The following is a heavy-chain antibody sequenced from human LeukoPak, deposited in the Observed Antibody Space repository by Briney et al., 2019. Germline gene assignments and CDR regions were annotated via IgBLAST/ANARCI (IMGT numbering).Heavy chain of an antibody. Sequence: SETLSLTCTVSGGSIGTYYWSWIRQSPGKGLEWIGYIYVTGTRYNPYLQSRVTISVDRSRNQFFLKMSSVTTADTAVYYCARHIGGGIEDMDVWGKGTKVIVSS. CDR1: GGSIGTYY. CDR2: IYVTGT. CDR3: ARHIGGGIEDMDV. J-gene: IGHJ6*03. D-gene: IGHD3-16*02. V-gene: IGHV4-59*08.